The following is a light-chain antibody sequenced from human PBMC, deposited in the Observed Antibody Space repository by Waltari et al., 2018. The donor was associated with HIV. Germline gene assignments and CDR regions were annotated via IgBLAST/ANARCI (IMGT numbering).Light chain of an antibody. CDR1: SSDVGGYRY. CDR3: CSYAGSYKYI. J-gene: IGLJ1*01. CDR2: DVT. Sequence: QSALPQPRSVSGSPGPSVTTPCTGTSSDVGGYRYVPGYQQHPAKAPKVLIYDVTKRPSGAPDRFSGSKSGNTASLTISGLQAEDEADYYCCSYAGSYKYILGSGTKVTVL. V-gene: IGLV2-11*01.